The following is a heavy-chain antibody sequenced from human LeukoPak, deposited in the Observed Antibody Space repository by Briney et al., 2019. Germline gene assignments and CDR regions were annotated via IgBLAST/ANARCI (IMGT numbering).Heavy chain of an antibody. J-gene: IGHJ4*02. Sequence: SETLSLTCTVSGVSISSSNSYWSWIRQPAGKGLEWIGRMDISGSTNYNPSLKSRVTISVDTSKNQFSLKLSSVTAADTAVYYCARGGYNIWEYYFGYWGQGTLVTVSS. V-gene: IGHV4-61*02. CDR3: ARGGYNIWEYYFGY. D-gene: IGHD5-24*01. CDR1: GVSISSSNSY. CDR2: MDISGST.